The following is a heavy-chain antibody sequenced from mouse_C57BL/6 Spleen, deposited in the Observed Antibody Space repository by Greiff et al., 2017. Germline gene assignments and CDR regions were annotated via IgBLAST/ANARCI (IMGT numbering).Heavy chain of an antibody. D-gene: IGHD1-2*01. Sequence: QVQLQQPGAELVKPGASVKLSCKASGYTFTSYWMQWVKQRPGQGLEWIGEIDPSDSYTNYNQKFKGKATLTVDTSSSTAYMQLSSLTSEDSAVYYCARPPITTDAMDYWGQGTSVTVSS. CDR2: IDPSDSYT. J-gene: IGHJ4*01. CDR3: ARPPITTDAMDY. V-gene: IGHV1-50*01. CDR1: GYTFTSYW.